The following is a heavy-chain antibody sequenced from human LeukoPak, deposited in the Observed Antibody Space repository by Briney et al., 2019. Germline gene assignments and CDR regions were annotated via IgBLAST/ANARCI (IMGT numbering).Heavy chain of an antibody. CDR1: GYTSTGYY. CDR2: INPNSGGT. CDR3: ARDVRGSYYDSSGYYSPGY. J-gene: IGHJ4*02. V-gene: IGHV1-2*02. D-gene: IGHD3-22*01. Sequence: ASVKVSCKASGYTSTGYYMHWVRQAPGQGLEWMGWINPNSGGTNYAQKFQGRVTMTRDTSISTAYMELSRLRSDDTAVYYCARDVRGSYYDSSGYYSPGYWGQGALVTVSS.